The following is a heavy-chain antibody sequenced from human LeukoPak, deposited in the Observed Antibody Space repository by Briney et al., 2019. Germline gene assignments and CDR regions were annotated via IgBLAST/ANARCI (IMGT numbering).Heavy chain of an antibody. Sequence: GGSLKLSCAASGFTFSGSAMHWVRQASGKGLEWVGRIRSKANSYATAYAASVKGRFTISRDDSKNTAYLQMNSLRAEDTAVYYCARVSGGATDAFDIWGQGTMVTVSS. D-gene: IGHD1-26*01. J-gene: IGHJ3*02. V-gene: IGHV3-73*01. CDR3: ARVSGGATDAFDI. CDR2: IRSKANSYAT. CDR1: GFTFSGSA.